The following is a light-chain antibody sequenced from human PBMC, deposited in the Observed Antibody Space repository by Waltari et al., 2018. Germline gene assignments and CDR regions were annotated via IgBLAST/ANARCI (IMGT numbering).Light chain of an antibody. J-gene: IGKJ5*01. CDR1: QGISSR. CDR2: GAS. CDR3: QQTNDFPRVT. V-gene: IGKV1D-12*01. Sequence: DIQMTQSPSSVSASVGDRVTITCRASQGISSRLAWYQQTPGKAPKLLIYGASNLESGVPSRFSGSGSGTDFTLNINSLQPEDFATYYCQQTNDFPRVTFGQGTRLEIK.